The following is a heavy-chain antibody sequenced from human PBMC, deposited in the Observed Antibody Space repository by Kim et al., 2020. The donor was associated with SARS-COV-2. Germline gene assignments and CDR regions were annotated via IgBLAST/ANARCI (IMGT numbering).Heavy chain of an antibody. CDR3: AREGRRYCSSTSCYSLFDY. D-gene: IGHD2-2*01. Sequence: SETLSLTCTVSGGSISSYYWSWIRQPAGKGLEWIGRIYTSGSTNYNPSLKSRVTMSVDTSKNQFSLKLSSVTAADTAVYYCAREGRRYCSSTSCYSLFDYWGQGTLVTVSS. J-gene: IGHJ4*02. CDR2: IYTSGST. CDR1: GGSISSYY. V-gene: IGHV4-4*07.